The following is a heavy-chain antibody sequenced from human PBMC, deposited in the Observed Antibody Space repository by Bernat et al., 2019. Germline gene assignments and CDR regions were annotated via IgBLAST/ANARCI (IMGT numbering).Heavy chain of an antibody. CDR2: INPSGGST. CDR3: AKGLSSSSWYPPPAHYYYYYGMDV. D-gene: IGHD6-13*01. J-gene: IGHJ6*02. Sequence: QVQLVQSGAEVKKPGASVKVSCKASGYTFTSYYMHWVRQAPGQGLEWMGIINPSGGSTSYAQKFQGRVTMTRDTSTSTVYMELSSLRSEDTAVYYCAKGLSSSSWYPPPAHYYYYYGMDVWGQGTTVTVSS. V-gene: IGHV1-46*01. CDR1: GYTFTSYY.